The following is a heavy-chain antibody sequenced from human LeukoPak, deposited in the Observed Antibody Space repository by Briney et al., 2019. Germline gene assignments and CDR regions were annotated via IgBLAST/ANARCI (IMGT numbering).Heavy chain of an antibody. CDR3: ASGRQLGY. CDR2: IKQDGSEK. V-gene: IGHV3-7*01. Sequence: RSGGSLRLSCAAPGFTFSSYWMSWVRQAPGKGLEWVANIKQDGSEKYYVDSVKGRFTISRDNAKNSLYLQMNSLRAEDTALYYCASGRQLGYWGQGTLVTVSS. CDR1: GFTFSSYW. J-gene: IGHJ4*02. D-gene: IGHD3-16*01.